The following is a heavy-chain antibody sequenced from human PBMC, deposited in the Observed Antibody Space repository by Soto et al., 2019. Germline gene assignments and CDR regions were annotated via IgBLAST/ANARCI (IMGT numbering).Heavy chain of an antibody. J-gene: IGHJ3*02. Sequence: ASVKVSCKASGYTFTSYGISWVRQAPGQGLEWMGWISAYNGNTNYAQKLQGRVTMTTDTSTSTAYMELRSLRSDDTAVYYCASTNLRPRAFAIWGQGTMVTVSS. CDR1: GYTFTSYG. D-gene: IGHD5-12*01. CDR3: ASTNLRPRAFAI. CDR2: ISAYNGNT. V-gene: IGHV1-18*01.